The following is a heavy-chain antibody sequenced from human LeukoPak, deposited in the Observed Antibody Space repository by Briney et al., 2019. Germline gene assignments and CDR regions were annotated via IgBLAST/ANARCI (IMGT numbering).Heavy chain of an antibody. CDR2: FDPEDGET. V-gene: IGHV1-24*01. D-gene: IGHD6-19*01. CDR1: GYTLTELS. CDR3: ARDRYSSGWYGPVDAFDI. J-gene: IGHJ3*02. Sequence: ASVKVSCKVSGYTLTELSMHWVRQAPGKGLEWMGGFDPEDGETIYAQKFQGRVTITADKSTSTAYMELSSLRSEDTAVYYCARDRYSSGWYGPVDAFDIWGQGTMVTVSS.